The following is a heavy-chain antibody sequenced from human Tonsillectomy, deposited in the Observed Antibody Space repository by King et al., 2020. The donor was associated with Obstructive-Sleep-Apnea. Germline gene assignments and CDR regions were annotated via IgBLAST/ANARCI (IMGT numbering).Heavy chain of an antibody. CDR1: GYSISRAYY. V-gene: IGHV4-38-2*02. Sequence: QLQESGPGLVKPSETLSLTCTVSGYSISRAYYWGWIRQPQGKGLEWIANIYHNGSSYYNPSLKSRVTISVDRSKNQISLQLTSVTAADTAVYYCASLDTAMSKGDRGFDPWGQGTLVTVSS. D-gene: IGHD5-18*01. J-gene: IGHJ5*02. CDR2: IYHNGSS. CDR3: ASLDTAMSKGDRGFDP.